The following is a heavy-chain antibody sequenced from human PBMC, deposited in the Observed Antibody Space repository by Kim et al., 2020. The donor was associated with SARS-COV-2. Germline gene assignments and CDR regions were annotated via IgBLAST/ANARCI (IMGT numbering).Heavy chain of an antibody. Sequence: SQTLSLTCAISGDSVSSNSAAWNWIRQSPSRGLEWLGRTYYRSKWYNDYAVSVKSRITINPDTSKNQFSLQLNSVTPEDTAVYYCARESAYYDYVWEDWFDPWGQGTLSPSPQ. V-gene: IGHV6-1*01. D-gene: IGHD3-16*01. CDR1: GDSVSSNSAA. CDR3: ARESAYYDYVWEDWFDP. CDR2: TYYRSKWYN. J-gene: IGHJ5*02.